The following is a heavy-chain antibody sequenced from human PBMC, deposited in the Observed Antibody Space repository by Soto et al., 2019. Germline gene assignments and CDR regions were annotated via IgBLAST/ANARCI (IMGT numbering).Heavy chain of an antibody. D-gene: IGHD3-9*01. Sequence: GGSLRLSCAASGFTFSSYGMHWVRQAPGKGLEWVAVIWYDGSNKYYADSVKGRFTISRDNSKNTLYLQMNSLRPDDTAVNYCARSSYDDVLTGWSMDVWGQGTMVTVSS. CDR3: ARSSYDDVLTGWSMDV. CDR1: GFTFSSYG. J-gene: IGHJ6*02. CDR2: IWYDGSNK. V-gene: IGHV3-33*01.